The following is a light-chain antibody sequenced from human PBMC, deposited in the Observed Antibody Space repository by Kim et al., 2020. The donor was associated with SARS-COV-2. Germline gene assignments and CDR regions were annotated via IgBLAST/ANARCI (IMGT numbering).Light chain of an antibody. CDR1: QRIGSD. J-gene: IGKJ1*01. CDR2: DAY. Sequence: EIVLTQSPATLSLSPGERATLSCRASQRIGSDLAWYQQKPGQAPRLIISDAYNRATGIPARFSGSGSGTDFTLTVSSLQAEDSAVYYCQQRNMWPRTFGQGTKVEIK. CDR3: QQRNMWPRT. V-gene: IGKV3-11*01.